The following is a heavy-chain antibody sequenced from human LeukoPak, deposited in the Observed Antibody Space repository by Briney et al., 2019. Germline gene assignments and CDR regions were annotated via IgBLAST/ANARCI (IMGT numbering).Heavy chain of an antibody. CDR2: ITHEGGDA. V-gene: IGHV3-74*01. Sequence: WGSLRLSCAGSGFTFTAHWMHWVRQGPGKGLVWVALITHEGGDANYADSVKGRFTISRDNANKVLYLEMNSLTADDTGVYYCARVLTYFDLWGQGTLVTVSS. D-gene: IGHD4/OR15-4a*01. CDR3: ARVLTYFDL. J-gene: IGHJ5*01. CDR1: GFTFTAHW.